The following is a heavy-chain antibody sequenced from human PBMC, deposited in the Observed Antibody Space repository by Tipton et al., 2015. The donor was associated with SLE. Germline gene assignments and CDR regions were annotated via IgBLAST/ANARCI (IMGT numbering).Heavy chain of an antibody. V-gene: IGHV4-39*07. Sequence: TLSLTCIVSGVSVGSSYYYLAWIRQPPGKGLEWIGTVYYSGSTYYNPSLKSRVTISVGTSPNQLSLRLTSVTAADTAVYFCARGPGWDFFDHWGQGALVTLPS. CDR2: VYYSGST. CDR3: ARGPGWDFFDH. J-gene: IGHJ4*02. CDR1: GVSVGSSYYY. D-gene: IGHD3-16*01.